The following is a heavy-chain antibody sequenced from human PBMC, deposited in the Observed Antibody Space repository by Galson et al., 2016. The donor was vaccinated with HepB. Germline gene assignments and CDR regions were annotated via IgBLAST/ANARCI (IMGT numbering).Heavy chain of an antibody. Sequence: SETLSLTCNVSGGSVRSGGYYWSWIRQTPGGGLEWIGNIYYDWTTNYHPSLKSRVSMSLDASKNQFSLNMMSVTGADTAVYYCARRGVYDSSGYYRVWGQGTRVIVSS. CDR2: IYYDWTT. CDR1: GGSVRSGGYY. V-gene: IGHV4-61*08. D-gene: IGHD3-22*01. CDR3: ARRGVYDSSGYYRV. J-gene: IGHJ4*02.